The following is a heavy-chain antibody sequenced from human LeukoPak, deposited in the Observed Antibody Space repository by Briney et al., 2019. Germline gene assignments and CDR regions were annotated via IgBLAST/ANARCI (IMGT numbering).Heavy chain of an antibody. D-gene: IGHD2-2*01. Sequence: GGSLRISCAASGFTFSSHWMYWVRQAPGKGLVWVSRINTDGSSTTYADSVKGRFTISRDNAKNTLYLQMNSLRAEDTAVYYCARAQDIVVVPPAMDYWGQGTLVTVSS. CDR1: GFTFSSHW. CDR3: ARAQDIVVVPPAMDY. CDR2: INTDGSST. J-gene: IGHJ4*02. V-gene: IGHV3-74*03.